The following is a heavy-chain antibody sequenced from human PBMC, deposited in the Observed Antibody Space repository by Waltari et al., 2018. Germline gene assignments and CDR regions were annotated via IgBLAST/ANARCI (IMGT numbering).Heavy chain of an antibody. CDR1: GISFSHYG. D-gene: IGHD6-13*01. CDR2: IKQDGSEK. J-gene: IGHJ4*02. CDR3: TRGGRDSSWYWRD. Sequence: EVQLVESGGGLAQPGGSLRLSCAASGISFSHYGMTWVRQDSGKGPEWVANIKQDGSEKYYMDSVKGRFTISRDNAKNSLYLQMNNLRVEDTAVYYCTRGGRDSSWYWRDWGQGTLVTVSS. V-gene: IGHV3-7*01.